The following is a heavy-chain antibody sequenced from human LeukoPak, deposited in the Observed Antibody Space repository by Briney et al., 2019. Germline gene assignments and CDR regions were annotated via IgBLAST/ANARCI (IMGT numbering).Heavy chain of an antibody. CDR2: ISGSAGST. CDR1: GFTFSSYA. CDR3: ARGFSVATRPCDY. Sequence: GGSLRLSCAASGFTFSSYAMFWVRQAPGKGLEWVSTISGSAGSTFYADPVKGRFTISRDNSKSTLYLQMNSLRAEDTAAYYCARGFSVATRPCDYWGQGTLVTVSS. J-gene: IGHJ4*02. D-gene: IGHD5-12*01. V-gene: IGHV3-23*01.